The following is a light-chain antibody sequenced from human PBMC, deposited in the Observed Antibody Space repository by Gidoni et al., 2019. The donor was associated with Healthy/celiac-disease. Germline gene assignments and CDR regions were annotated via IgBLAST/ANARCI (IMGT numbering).Light chain of an antibody. CDR1: SSDVGSYNL. V-gene: IGLV2-23*03. CDR3: CSYAGSSTFVV. J-gene: IGLJ2*01. Sequence: QSALTQPASVSGSPGQSLPISCTGTSSDVGSYNLVSWYQQHQGKAPKLMIYEGSKRPSGVSNRFSGSKSGNTASLTISGLQAEDEADYYCCSYAGSSTFVVFGGGTKLTVL. CDR2: EGS.